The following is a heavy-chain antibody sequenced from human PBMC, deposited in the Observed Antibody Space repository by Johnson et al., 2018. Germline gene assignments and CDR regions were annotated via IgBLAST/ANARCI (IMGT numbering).Heavy chain of an antibody. J-gene: IGHJ5*02. CDR1: GFTFSSYW. Sequence: VQLQESGGGLVQPGGSLRLSCAASGFTFSSYWMHWVRQAPGKGLVWVSRIKSDGRSTSYADSVKGRFTISRDNAKNTLYMQMNSLRADETAVYYCARDINTRVGPWGQGTLVTVSS. CDR2: IKSDGRST. D-gene: IGHD3-22*01. CDR3: ARDINTRVGP. V-gene: IGHV3-74*01.